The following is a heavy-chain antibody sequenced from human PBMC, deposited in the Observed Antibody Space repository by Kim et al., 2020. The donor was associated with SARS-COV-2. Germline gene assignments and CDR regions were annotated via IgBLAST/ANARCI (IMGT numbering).Heavy chain of an antibody. V-gene: IGHV3-21*01. CDR1: GFTFSSYS. D-gene: IGHD2-2*01. Sequence: GGSLRLSCAASGFTFSSYSMNWVRQAPGKGLEWVSSISSSSSYIYYADSVKGRFTISRDNAKNSLYLQMNSLRAEDTAVYYCARAAYCSSTSCYTDYYYYMDVWGKGTTVTVSS. CDR2: ISSSSSYI. J-gene: IGHJ6*03. CDR3: ARAAYCSSTSCYTDYYYYMDV.